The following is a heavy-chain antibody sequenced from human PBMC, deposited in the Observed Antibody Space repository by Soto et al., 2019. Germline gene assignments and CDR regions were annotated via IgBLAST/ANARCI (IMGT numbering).Heavy chain of an antibody. CDR2: IYSGGST. V-gene: IGHV3-53*04. Sequence: GGSLRLSCAASGFTVSSNYMSWVRQAPGKGLEWVSVIYSGGSTYYADSVKGRFTISRHNSKNTLYLQMNSLRAEDTAVYYCARGRYGDYGSGAFDIWGQGTMVTVSS. CDR3: ARGRYGDYGSGAFDI. D-gene: IGHD4-17*01. CDR1: GFTVSSNY. J-gene: IGHJ3*02.